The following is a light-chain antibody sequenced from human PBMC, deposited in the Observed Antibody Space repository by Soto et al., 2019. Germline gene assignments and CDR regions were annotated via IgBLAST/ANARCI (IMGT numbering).Light chain of an antibody. V-gene: IGKV3-20*01. CDR1: QSVSSRS. CDR2: GAS. Sequence: EIVLTQSPGTLSLSPGERATLSCRASQSVSSRSLAWYQQKPGQAPRLLLYGASTRATGVPDRFSGSGSGTDFTLTISRLVPEDFAVYYCQQYGSLPETFGQGTKVEIK. J-gene: IGKJ1*01. CDR3: QQYGSLPET.